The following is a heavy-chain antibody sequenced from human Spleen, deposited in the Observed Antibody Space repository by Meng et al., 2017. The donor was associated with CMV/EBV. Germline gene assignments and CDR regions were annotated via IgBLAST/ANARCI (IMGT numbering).Heavy chain of an antibody. CDR3: ASFPHSSVYDFWSGYYPTEDGADY. J-gene: IGHJ4*02. CDR1: GGSISSHY. CDR2: IYYSGST. D-gene: IGHD3-3*01. Sequence: SETLSLTCSVSGGSISSHYWTWIRQPPGKGLEWIGYIYYSGSTNYNPSLKSRVTISVDTSKNQFSLKLSSVTAADTAVYYCASFPHSSVYDFWSGYYPTEDGADYWGQGTLVTVSS. V-gene: IGHV4-59*11.